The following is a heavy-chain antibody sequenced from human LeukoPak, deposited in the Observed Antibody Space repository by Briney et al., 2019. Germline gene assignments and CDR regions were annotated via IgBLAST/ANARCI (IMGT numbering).Heavy chain of an antibody. Sequence: PGGSLRLSCAASGFTVSSNYMSWVRQAPGKGLEWVSVIYSGGSTYYADSVKGRFTISRDNSKNTLYLQMNSLRAEDTAVYYCARSYDFSFWFDPWGQGTLVTVSS. CDR3: ARSYDFSFWFDP. D-gene: IGHD3/OR15-3a*01. J-gene: IGHJ5*02. CDR2: IYSGGST. V-gene: IGHV3-53*01. CDR1: GFTVSSNY.